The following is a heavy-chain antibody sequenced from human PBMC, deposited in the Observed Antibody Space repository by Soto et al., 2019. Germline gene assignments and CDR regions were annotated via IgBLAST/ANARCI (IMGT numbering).Heavy chain of an antibody. CDR3: ASNVVVPAARGDAFDI. Sequence: SETLSLTCAVYGGSFSGYYWSWIRQPPGKGLEWIGEINHSGSTNYNPSLKSRVTISVDTSKNQFSLKLSSVTAADTAVYYCASNVVVPAARGDAFDIWGQGTMVTVS. D-gene: IGHD2-2*01. CDR1: GGSFSGYY. V-gene: IGHV4-34*01. J-gene: IGHJ3*02. CDR2: INHSGST.